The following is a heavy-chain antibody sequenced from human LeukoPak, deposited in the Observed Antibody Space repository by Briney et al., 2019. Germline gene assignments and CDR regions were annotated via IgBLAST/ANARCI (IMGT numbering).Heavy chain of an antibody. Sequence: SETLPLTCTVSGASVSSSSYYWEWTRQPPGKGLEWVGSIFYSGSTSYNPSLKSRVTMSVDTSKNQFSLRLSSVTATDTAVYYCATRRSGSHPYYWGQGTLVTVSS. D-gene: IGHD1-26*01. CDR2: IFYSGST. CDR1: GASVSSSSYY. V-gene: IGHV4-39*01. CDR3: ATRRSGSHPYY. J-gene: IGHJ4*02.